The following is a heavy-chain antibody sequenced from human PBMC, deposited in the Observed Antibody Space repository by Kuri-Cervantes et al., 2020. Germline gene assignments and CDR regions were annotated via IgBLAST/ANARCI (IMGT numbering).Heavy chain of an antibody. J-gene: IGHJ4*02. V-gene: IGHV1-8*01. CDR1: GYTFTSYD. CDR2: MNPNSGNT. CDR3: ARGGMITFGGVIVIDTPYYFDY. D-gene: IGHD3-16*02. Sequence: ASVKVSCKASGYTFTSYDINWVRQATGQGLEWMGWMNPNSGNTGYAQKFQRRVTMTRNTSISTAYMELSSLRSEDTAVYYCARGGMITFGGVIVIDTPYYFDYWGQGTLVTVSS.